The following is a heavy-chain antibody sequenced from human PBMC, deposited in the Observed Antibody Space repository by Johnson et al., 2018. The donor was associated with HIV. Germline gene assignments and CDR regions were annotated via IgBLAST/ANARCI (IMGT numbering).Heavy chain of an antibody. CDR3: TTESGEMWALRIAFDI. V-gene: IGHV3-15*01. CDR1: GFIFSNAW. J-gene: IGHJ3*02. D-gene: IGHD1-26*01. Sequence: VQLVESGGGLIEPGGSLRLSCAASGFIFSNAWMTWVRQAPGKGLEWVGRIKGKTDGGTTDYAAPVKGRFTISRDDSKNTLYLHMNSLKSEDTAVYYCTTESGEMWALRIAFDIWGQGTMVTVSS. CDR2: IKGKTDGGTT.